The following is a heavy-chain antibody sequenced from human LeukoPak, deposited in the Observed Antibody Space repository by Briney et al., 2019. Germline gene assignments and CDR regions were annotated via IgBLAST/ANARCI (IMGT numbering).Heavy chain of an antibody. J-gene: IGHJ4*02. D-gene: IGHD2-2*01. V-gene: IGHV4-4*02. CDR2: IYHSGST. Sequence: SETLSLTCAVSGGSISSSNWWSWVRQPSGKGLEWIGEIYHSGSTNYNPSLKSRVTISVDKSKTQFSLRLSSVTAADTAMYYCAKVRFAQLLSFDYWGQGTLVTVSS. CDR3: AKVRFAQLLSFDY. CDR1: GGSISSSNW.